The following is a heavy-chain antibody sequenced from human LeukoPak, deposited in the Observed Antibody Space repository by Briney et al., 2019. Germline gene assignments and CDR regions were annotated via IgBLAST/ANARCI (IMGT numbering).Heavy chain of an antibody. D-gene: IGHD5-18*01. CDR1: EFTFSDYY. Sequence: WGTLRLSCAASEFTFSDYYMTWIRQAPGKGLEWVSYISSSGSSISYADSVKGRFTISRDNAKNSLSLQMNSLRAEDTAVYYCARGYTDLGGDYAMDVWGQGTMVTVSS. J-gene: IGHJ6*02. CDR2: ISSSGSSI. CDR3: ARGYTDLGGDYAMDV. V-gene: IGHV3-11*01.